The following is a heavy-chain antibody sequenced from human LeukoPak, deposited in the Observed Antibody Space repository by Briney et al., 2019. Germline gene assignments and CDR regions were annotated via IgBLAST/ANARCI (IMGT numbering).Heavy chain of an antibody. V-gene: IGHV1-8*01. CDR3: ARVVGAIDY. J-gene: IGHJ4*02. Sequence: ASVKVSCTASGYTFTSYDINWVRQATGQGLEWMGWMNPNSGNRGYAKKFQGRVTMTRDTSISTAYMELSSLRSEDTAVYYCARVVGAIDYWGQGTLVTVSS. D-gene: IGHD1-26*01. CDR2: MNPNSGNR. CDR1: GYTFTSYD.